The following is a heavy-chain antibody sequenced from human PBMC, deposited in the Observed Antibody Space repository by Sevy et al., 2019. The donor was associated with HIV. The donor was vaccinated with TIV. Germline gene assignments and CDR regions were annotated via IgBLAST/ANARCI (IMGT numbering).Heavy chain of an antibody. V-gene: IGHV1-69*06. J-gene: IGHJ4*02. CDR3: ARAGGYYDCWSGYSGYYFDY. CDR1: GGTFSSYA. D-gene: IGHD3-3*01. Sequence: ASVKVSCKASGGTFSSYAISWVRQAPGQGLEWVGGIIPIFGKANYARKFQGRVTITADKSRSTAYMELSSLRSEDTAVYYCARAGGYYDCWSGYSGYYFDYWGQGTLVTVSS. CDR2: IIPIFGKA.